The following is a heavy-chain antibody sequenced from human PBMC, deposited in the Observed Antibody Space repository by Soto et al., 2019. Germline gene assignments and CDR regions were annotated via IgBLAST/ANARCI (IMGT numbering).Heavy chain of an antibody. V-gene: IGHV3-48*02. CDR2: ISNTSGTR. CDR3: ARDSSAAARRGGMDV. Sequence: EVQLVESGGGLVQPGGSLRLSCAASGFTFSSYSMNWVRQAPGKGLEWVSYISNTSGTRYYADSVKGRITISRDNDKNSLYLQMNSLREEDAAVYYCARDSSAAARRGGMDVWGQGITVTVSS. J-gene: IGHJ6*02. D-gene: IGHD3-22*01. CDR1: GFTFSSYS.